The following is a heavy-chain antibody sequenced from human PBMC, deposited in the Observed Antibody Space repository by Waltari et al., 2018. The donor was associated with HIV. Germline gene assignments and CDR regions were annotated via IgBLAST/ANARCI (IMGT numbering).Heavy chain of an antibody. CDR3: ARVITMIVVVERFDY. CDR2: IYHSGSN. V-gene: IGHV4-38-2*02. D-gene: IGHD3-22*01. CDR1: GYSISSGYY. Sequence: QVQLQESGPGLVKPSETLSLTCTVSGYSISSGYYWGWIRQPPGKGLEWIGSIYHSGSNYYNPSLKSRITISVDTSKNQFSRKLSSVTAAETAVYYCARVITMIVVVERFDYWGQGTLVTVSS. J-gene: IGHJ4*02.